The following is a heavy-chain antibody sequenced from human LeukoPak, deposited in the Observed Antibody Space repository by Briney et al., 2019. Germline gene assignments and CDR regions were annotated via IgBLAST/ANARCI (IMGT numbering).Heavy chain of an antibody. CDR1: GGSISSYY. J-gene: IGHJ3*02. Sequence: SETLSLTCTVSGGSISSYYWSWIRQPPGKGLEWIGYIYYSGSTNYNPSLKSRVTISVDTSKNQFSLKLSSVTAADTAVYYCARESGGMASWVVAFDIWGQGTMVTVSS. CDR3: ARESGGMASWVVAFDI. CDR2: IYYSGST. D-gene: IGHD2-15*01. V-gene: IGHV4-59*12.